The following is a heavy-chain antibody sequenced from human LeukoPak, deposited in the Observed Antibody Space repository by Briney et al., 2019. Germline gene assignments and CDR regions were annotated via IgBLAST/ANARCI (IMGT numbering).Heavy chain of an antibody. D-gene: IGHD3-22*01. Sequence: PGGSLRLSCAASGFTFSSYAMHWVRQAPGKGLEWVAVISYDGSNKYYADSVKGRFTISRDNSKNTLYLQMNSLRAEDTAVYYCAKAADYYDSSGYYYLRDAFDIWGQGTMVTVSS. V-gene: IGHV3-30-3*01. CDR2: ISYDGSNK. J-gene: IGHJ3*02. CDR3: AKAADYYDSSGYYYLRDAFDI. CDR1: GFTFSSYA.